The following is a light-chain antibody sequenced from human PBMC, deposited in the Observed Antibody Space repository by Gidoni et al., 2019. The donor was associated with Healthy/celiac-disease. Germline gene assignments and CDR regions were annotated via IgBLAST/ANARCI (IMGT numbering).Light chain of an antibody. CDR3: CSYAGSYTFRV. Sequence: QSALPQPRSSSGPPGTSVTISCPGTSSDVGGYYYVSWYQQHPGKAPKLMIYDVSKRPSGVPDRFSGSKSGNTASLTISGLQAEDKADYYCCSYAGSYTFRVFGGGTKLTVL. CDR1: SSDVGGYYY. V-gene: IGLV2-11*01. J-gene: IGLJ2*01. CDR2: DVS.